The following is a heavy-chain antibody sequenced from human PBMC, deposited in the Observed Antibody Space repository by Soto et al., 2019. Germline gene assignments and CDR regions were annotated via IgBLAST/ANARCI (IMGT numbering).Heavy chain of an antibody. V-gene: IGHV4-39*01. CDR3: AHARDFWRLGDYYGMDV. J-gene: IGHJ6*02. Sequence: QLQLQESGPGLVKPSETLSLTCTVSGGSISSSSYYWGWIRQPPGKGLEWIGSIYYSGSTYYNPSLKSRVTISVDTSKNQFSLKLSSVTAADTAVYYCAHARDFWRLGDYYGMDVWGQGTTVTVSS. D-gene: IGHD3-3*01. CDR2: IYYSGST. CDR1: GGSISSSSYY.